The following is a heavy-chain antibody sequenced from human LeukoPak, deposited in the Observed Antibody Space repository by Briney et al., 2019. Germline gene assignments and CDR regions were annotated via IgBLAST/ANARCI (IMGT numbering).Heavy chain of an antibody. V-gene: IGHV3-23*01. D-gene: IGHD3-22*01. CDR2: ISGGAGWT. J-gene: IGHJ4*02. Sequence: GGSLRLSCAVSGITLSNYGMSWVRQAPGKGLERVAGISGGAGWTNYADSVKGRFTISRDNNKNTLFLQMNSLRAEDTAVYFCAKRGVVIRVILVGLYKEAYYFDSWGQGALVTVSS. CDR3: AKRGVVIRVILVGLYKEAYYFDS. CDR1: GITLSNYG.